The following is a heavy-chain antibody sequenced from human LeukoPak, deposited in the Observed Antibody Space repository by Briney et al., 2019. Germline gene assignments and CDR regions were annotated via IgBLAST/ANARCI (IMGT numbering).Heavy chain of an antibody. D-gene: IGHD2-15*01. CDR3: ATAFLPLVVAAFNWLDP. J-gene: IGHJ5*02. CDR1: GYTFTSYG. Sequence: GASVKVSCKASGYTFTSYGISWVRQAPGQGLEWMGWISAYNGNTNYAQKLQGRVTMTTDTSTSTAYMELRSLRSDDTAVYYCATAFLPLVVAAFNWLDPWGQGTLVTVSS. CDR2: ISAYNGNT. V-gene: IGHV1-18*01.